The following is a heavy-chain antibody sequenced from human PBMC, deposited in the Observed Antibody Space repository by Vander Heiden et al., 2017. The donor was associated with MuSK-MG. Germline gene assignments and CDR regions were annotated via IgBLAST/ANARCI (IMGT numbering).Heavy chain of an antibody. CDR2: IYYSGPT. Sequence: QVQLQESGPGLVRPSETLSLTCTVSGGSISSYYWSWIRQTPGEGLEWIGYIYYSGPTKYNPTRYNPSRKSRVTISVDTSETQVSLKVTSVTEAEMAVYYCARHRGRGSSWGWFDPWGQGTLVTVSS. D-gene: IGHD2-2*01. CDR1: GGSISSYY. V-gene: IGHV4-59*08. J-gene: IGHJ5*02. CDR3: ARHRGRGSSWGWFDP.